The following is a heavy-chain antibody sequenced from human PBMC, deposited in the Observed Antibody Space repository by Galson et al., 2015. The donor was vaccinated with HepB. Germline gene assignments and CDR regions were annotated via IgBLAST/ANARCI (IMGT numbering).Heavy chain of an antibody. Sequence: SLRLSCAASGFTFSSYGMHWVRQAPGKGLEWVAVIWYDGSNKYYADSVKGRFTISRDNSKNTLYLQMNSLRAEDTAVYYCARGFLEWIYYYYYMDVWGKGTTVTVSS. CDR2: IWYDGSNK. CDR1: GFTFSSYG. D-gene: IGHD3-3*01. V-gene: IGHV3-33*01. J-gene: IGHJ6*03. CDR3: ARGFLEWIYYYYYMDV.